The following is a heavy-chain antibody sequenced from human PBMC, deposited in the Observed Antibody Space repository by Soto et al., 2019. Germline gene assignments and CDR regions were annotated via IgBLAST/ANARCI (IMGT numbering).Heavy chain of an antibody. V-gene: IGHV4-59*08. D-gene: IGHD6-19*01. J-gene: IGHJ5*02. CDR2: IYFSGST. Sequence: PSETLSLTCSVSGASISSYYWSWIRQPPGKGLEYIGYIYFSGSTNYNPSLKSRVTISVDTSKNQISLKLNSVTAADTAVYFCVGSPGGLGWFDPWGLGILVTVSS. CDR3: VGSPGGLGWFDP. CDR1: GASISSYY.